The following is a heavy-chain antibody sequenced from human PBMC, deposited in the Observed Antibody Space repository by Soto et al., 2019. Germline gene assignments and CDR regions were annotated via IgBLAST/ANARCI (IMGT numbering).Heavy chain of an antibody. CDR2: IIPILGIA. CDR1: GGTVSSYT. CDR3: ARPPEGYYGDYYNFFDI. J-gene: IGHJ3*02. D-gene: IGHD4-17*01. Sequence: ASVKVSCKASGGTVSSYTISWVRQAPGQGLEWMGRIIPILGIANYAQKFQGRVTITADKSTSTAYIELSSLRSEDTAVYYCARPPEGYYGDYYNFFDIWGQGTMVTVSS. V-gene: IGHV1-69*02.